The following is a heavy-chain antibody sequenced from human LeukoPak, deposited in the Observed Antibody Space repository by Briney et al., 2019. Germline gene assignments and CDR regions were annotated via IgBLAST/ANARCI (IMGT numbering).Heavy chain of an antibody. J-gene: IGHJ6*03. D-gene: IGHD1-26*01. V-gene: IGHV4-39*07. Sequence: SETLSLTCTVSGDSISSSSSYWGWIRQPPGKGPEWIGTIHYTGTTFYNPSLKSRVTISVDTSKNHFSLKLSSVTAADTAVYYCARTGGSFYFYYYMDVWGKGTTVTVSS. CDR1: GDSISSSSSY. CDR3: ARTGGSFYFYYYMDV. CDR2: IHYTGTT.